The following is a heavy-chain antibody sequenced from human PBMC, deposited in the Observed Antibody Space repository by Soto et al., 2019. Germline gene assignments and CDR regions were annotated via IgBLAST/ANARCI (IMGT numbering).Heavy chain of an antibody. Sequence: GESLNISCKGSGYSFTSYWIGWVRQMPGKGLEWMGIIYPGDSDTRYSPSFQGQVTISADKSISTAYLQWSSLKASDTAMYYCARHAEDDYYYYGMDVWGQGTTVTVSS. J-gene: IGHJ6*02. V-gene: IGHV5-51*01. CDR1: GYSFTSYW. CDR2: IYPGDSDT. CDR3: ARHAEDDYYYYGMDV.